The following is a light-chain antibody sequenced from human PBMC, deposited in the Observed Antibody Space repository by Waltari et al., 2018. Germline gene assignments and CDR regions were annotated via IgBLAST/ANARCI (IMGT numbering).Light chain of an antibody. CDR3: QEYSTSSLS. CDR2: KSS. Sequence: TITCRASRSISRWLAWYQQKPGQAPKMLIYKSSNLDSGVPSRFSGRGSGTEFTLTISSLQPDDVATYYCQEYSTSSLSFAGGTKV. V-gene: IGKV1-5*03. CDR1: RSISRW. J-gene: IGKJ4*01.